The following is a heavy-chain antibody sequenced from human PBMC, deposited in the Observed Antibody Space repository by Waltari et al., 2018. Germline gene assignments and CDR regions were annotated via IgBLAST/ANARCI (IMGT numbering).Heavy chain of an antibody. V-gene: IGHV3-53*02. CDR1: GFSVSNNY. J-gene: IGHJ5*02. CDR3: ARDKGP. Sequence: EVQLVETGGGLIQPGGSLRLSCPASGFSVSNNYMSWVRHVPGKGLEWVSVIYSGGSTYYADSVKGRFTISRDNSKNTLHLQMNSLRADDTAVYYCARDKGPWGQGTLVTVSS. CDR2: IYSGGST.